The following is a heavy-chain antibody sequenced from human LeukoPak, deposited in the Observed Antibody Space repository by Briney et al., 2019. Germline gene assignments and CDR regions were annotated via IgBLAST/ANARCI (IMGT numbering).Heavy chain of an antibody. Sequence: ASVKVSCKASGYTFTGYYMHWVRQAPGQGLEWMGWISAYNGNTNYAQKLQGRVTMTTDTSTSTAYMELRSLRSDDTAVYYCARSLAAAGTEWDYWGQGTLVTVSS. D-gene: IGHD6-13*01. J-gene: IGHJ4*02. V-gene: IGHV1-18*04. CDR1: GYTFTGYY. CDR2: ISAYNGNT. CDR3: ARSLAAAGTEWDY.